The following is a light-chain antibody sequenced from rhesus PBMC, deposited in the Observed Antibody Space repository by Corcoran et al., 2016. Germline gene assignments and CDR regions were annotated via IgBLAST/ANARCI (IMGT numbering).Light chain of an antibody. J-gene: IGLJ1*01. CDR3: SSLEASDTDV. CDR1: SSDIGGYNY. V-gene: IGLV2-23*01. Sequence: QAALTQPPSVSGSPGQSVTISCTGTSSDIGGYNYVSWYHQHPGKAPKLMISDVNKRPSGVSARFSGSKSGNTASLTIAGLQPEDEADYYCSSLEASDTDVFGTGTRLTVL. CDR2: DVN.